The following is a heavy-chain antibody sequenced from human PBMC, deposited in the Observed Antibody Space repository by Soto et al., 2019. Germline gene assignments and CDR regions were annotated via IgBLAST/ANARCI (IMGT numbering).Heavy chain of an antibody. CDR1: GGSVSSSTYS. Sequence: PSETLSLTCTVSGGSVSSSTYSWGWIRQSPGQGLEWIGTIYSSENTYYNPSLVSRVTISVDTSKNHFSLKLSSVTAADTAVYYCARPWGDTAMVSNWFDPWGQGTLVTVSS. J-gene: IGHJ5*02. CDR2: IYSSENT. D-gene: IGHD5-18*01. CDR3: ARPWGDTAMVSNWFDP. V-gene: IGHV4-39*02.